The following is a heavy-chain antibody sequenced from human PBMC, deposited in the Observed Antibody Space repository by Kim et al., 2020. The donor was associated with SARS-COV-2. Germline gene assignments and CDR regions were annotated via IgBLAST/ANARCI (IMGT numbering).Heavy chain of an antibody. J-gene: IGHJ4*02. D-gene: IGHD5-18*01. V-gene: IGHV3-30*01. CDR3: ARGGTSYGPQPDY. Sequence: YADSVTGRFTISRDNSKNTLYLQMNSLRAEDTAVYYCARGGTSYGPQPDYWGQGTLVTVSS.